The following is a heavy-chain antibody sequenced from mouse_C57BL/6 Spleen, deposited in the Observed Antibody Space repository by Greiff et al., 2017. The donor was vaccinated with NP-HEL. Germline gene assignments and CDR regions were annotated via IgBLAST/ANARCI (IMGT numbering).Heavy chain of an antibody. CDR1: GYTFTSYW. V-gene: IGHV1-50*01. D-gene: IGHD3-3*01. Sequence: QVQLQQPGAELVKPGASVKLSCKASGYTFTSYWMPWVKQRPGQGLEWIGEIDPSDSYTNYNQKFKGKATLTVDTSSSTAYMQLSSLTSEDAAVYYCARGRGFAYWGQGTLVTVSA. CDR2: IDPSDSYT. CDR3: ARGRGFAY. J-gene: IGHJ3*01.